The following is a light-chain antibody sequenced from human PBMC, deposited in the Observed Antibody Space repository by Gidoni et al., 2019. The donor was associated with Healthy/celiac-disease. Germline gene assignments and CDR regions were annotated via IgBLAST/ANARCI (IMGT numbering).Light chain of an antibody. CDR1: ALPKQY. J-gene: IGLJ2*01. CDR3: QSADSSGTYVV. CDR2: KDS. V-gene: IGLV3-25*03. Sequence: SYELTQPPSVSVSPGQTARITCSGDALPKQYAYWSQQKPGQAPVLVIYKDSERPSGIPERFSGSSSGTTVTLTISGVQAEDDADYYCQSADSSGTYVVFGGGTKLTVL.